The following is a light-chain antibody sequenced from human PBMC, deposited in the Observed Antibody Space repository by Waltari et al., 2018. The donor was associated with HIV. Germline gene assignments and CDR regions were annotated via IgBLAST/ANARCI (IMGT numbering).Light chain of an antibody. V-gene: IGLV3-1*01. Sequence: SYELTQPPSVSVSPGQTASITCSGVTLGDKYVSWYQQKAGQSPVLVIFQDSKRPSGIPERFSGSNSVNTATLTISGTQAMDEADYYCQAWDSRTSFGGRTKLTVL. J-gene: IGLJ2*01. CDR3: QAWDSRTS. CDR2: QDS. CDR1: TLGDKY.